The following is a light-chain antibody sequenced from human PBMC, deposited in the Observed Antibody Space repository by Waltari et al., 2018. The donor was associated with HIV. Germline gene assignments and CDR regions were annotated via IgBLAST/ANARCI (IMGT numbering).Light chain of an antibody. CDR1: QNINSN. CDR2: DTS. CDR3: QQRRNWPLS. V-gene: IGKV3-11*01. Sequence: EIVLTQSPATLSPSPGESATLSCRAGQNINSNLAWYQHNPGQAPRLLIYDTSNRATGVPARFSGSGSGTDFTLTINSLEPEDFAVYYCQQRRNWPLSFGGGTKVEIK. J-gene: IGKJ4*01.